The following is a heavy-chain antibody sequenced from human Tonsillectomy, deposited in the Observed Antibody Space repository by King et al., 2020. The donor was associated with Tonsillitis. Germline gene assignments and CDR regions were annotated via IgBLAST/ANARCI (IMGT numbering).Heavy chain of an antibody. Sequence: VQLVESGGGVVQPGRSLRLSCAASGFTFSNYAMHWVRQAPGKGLEWVAVISYDGSDKYYTDSVKGRLTISRDNSKNTLYLQMNSLRAEVTALYYCARDGGEYFFEYWGQGTLVTVSS. CDR1: GFTFSNYA. CDR3: ARDGGEYFFEY. D-gene: IGHD3-10*01. J-gene: IGHJ4*02. CDR2: ISYDGSDK. V-gene: IGHV3-30-3*01.